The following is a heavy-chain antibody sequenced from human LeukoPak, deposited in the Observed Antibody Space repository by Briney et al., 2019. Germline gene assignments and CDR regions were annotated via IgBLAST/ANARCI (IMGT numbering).Heavy chain of an antibody. CDR1: GFTFNSHG. Sequence: GGSLRLSCAASGFTFNSHGMHWVRQAPGKGLEWVAFIRYDGSKEYYVDSVKGRFTISRDNSRNTMYLQMNSLRPEDTAIYFCALTGTTKFDYWGQGTLVTVSS. V-gene: IGHV3-30*02. J-gene: IGHJ4*02. CDR2: IRYDGSKE. CDR3: ALTGTTKFDY. D-gene: IGHD1-7*01.